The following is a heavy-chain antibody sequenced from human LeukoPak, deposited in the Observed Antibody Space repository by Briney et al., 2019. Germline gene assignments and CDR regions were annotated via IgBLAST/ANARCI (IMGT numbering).Heavy chain of an antibody. CDR1: GGSISSYY. CDR2: IYYSGST. V-gene: IGHV4-59*12. J-gene: IGHJ4*02. CDR3: ARDSANGKSWSFDY. D-gene: IGHD2-8*01. Sequence: SETLSLTCTVSGGSISSYYWSWIRQPPGKGLEWIGYIYYSGSTYYNPSLKSRVTISVDTSKNQFSLKLSSVTAADTAVYYCARDSANGKSWSFDYWGQGTLVVVSS.